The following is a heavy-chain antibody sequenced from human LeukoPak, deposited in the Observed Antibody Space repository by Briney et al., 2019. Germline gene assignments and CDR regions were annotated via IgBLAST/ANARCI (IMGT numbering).Heavy chain of an antibody. Sequence: GGSLRLSCAASGFTFSDHYMDWVRQAPGKGLEWVGRSRNKAKSYTTEYAASVKGRFTVSRGDSKNSLYLQMNSLKTEDTAVYYCARLSPTVTGHNYFDYWGQGTLVAVSS. V-gene: IGHV3-72*01. CDR2: SRNKAKSYTT. CDR1: GFTFSDHY. CDR3: ARLSPTVTGHNYFDY. J-gene: IGHJ4*02. D-gene: IGHD4-17*01.